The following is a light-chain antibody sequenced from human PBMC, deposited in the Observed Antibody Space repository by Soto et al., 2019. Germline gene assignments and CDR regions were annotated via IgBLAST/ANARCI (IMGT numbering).Light chain of an antibody. CDR2: GAS. V-gene: IGKV3-15*01. J-gene: IGKJ1*01. CDR3: QQFNNWPPWT. CDR1: QSVGRS. Sequence: EVVLTQSPGTLSLSPGERATLSCRASQSVGRSYLAWYQQKPGQAPGLLIYGASTRAAGIPDRFSGSGSGTEFTLTISGLQSDDFAVYYCQQFNNWPPWTFGQGTKV.